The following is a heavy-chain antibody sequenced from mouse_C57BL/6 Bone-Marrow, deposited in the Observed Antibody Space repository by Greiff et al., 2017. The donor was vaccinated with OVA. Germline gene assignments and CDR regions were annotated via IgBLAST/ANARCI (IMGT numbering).Heavy chain of an antibody. D-gene: IGHD2-4*01. Sequence: EVQLQQSGGGLVQPGESLKLSCESYEYEFPSHDMSWVRKTPEQRLEWVAAINSDGGSTYYPDTMERRFIISRDNTTNTLYLQMSRLRSDDTALYCGARHGGLRRDWYFDVWGTGTTVTVAS. V-gene: IGHV5-2*01. CDR3: ARHGGLRRDWYFDV. CDR2: INSDGGST. CDR1: EYEFPSHD. J-gene: IGHJ1*03.